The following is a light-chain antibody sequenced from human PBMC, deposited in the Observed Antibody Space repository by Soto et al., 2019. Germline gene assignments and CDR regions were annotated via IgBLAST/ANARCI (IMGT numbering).Light chain of an antibody. J-gene: IGLJ3*02. CDR2: EVN. Sequence: QSVLTQPPSASGSPGQSVTISCTGTSSDVGAYNYVSWHQQHPGKAPKLIIYEVNNRPSGVPDRFSGSKSGNTASLTVSRLQAEDEDDYYCTSYAANNNLVFGGGTKLTVL. CDR1: SSDVGAYNY. V-gene: IGLV2-8*01. CDR3: TSYAANNNLV.